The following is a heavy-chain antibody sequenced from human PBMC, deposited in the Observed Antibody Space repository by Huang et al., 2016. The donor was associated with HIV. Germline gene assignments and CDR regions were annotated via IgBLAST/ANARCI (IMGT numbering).Heavy chain of an antibody. D-gene: IGHD3-22*01. CDR1: GYAFTSYD. CDR3: ARHFLFKGWYYYDP. J-gene: IGHJ4*02. V-gene: IGHV1-18*04. Sequence: QVQLVQSGPEVKNPGASVKVSCKASGYAFTSYDINWVRQATGQGLEWMRRINVYTGNTNYAQKLQGRGTMTTDTSTTTVYMELRSLRSDDTAVYYCARHFLFKGWYYYDPWGQGTLVTVSS. CDR2: INVYTGNT.